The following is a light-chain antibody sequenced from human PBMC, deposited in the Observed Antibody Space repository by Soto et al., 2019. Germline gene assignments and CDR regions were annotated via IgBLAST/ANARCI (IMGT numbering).Light chain of an antibody. V-gene: IGLV2-11*01. CDR2: DVS. CDR1: SSDVCGCNY. Sequence: QPVLTQPRPVSGSPGQSVTISFTGTSSDVCGCNYVSWYQQHPGKAPKLIIYDVSKRPSGVPDRFSGSKSGHTPSVTISGLQAEDEADYIRTTYAGSNTQGFGSGTK. J-gene: IGLJ1*01. CDR3: TTYAGSNTQG.